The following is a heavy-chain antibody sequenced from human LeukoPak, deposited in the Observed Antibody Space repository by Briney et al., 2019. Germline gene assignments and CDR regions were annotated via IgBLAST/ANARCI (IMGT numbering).Heavy chain of an antibody. D-gene: IGHD2-2*01. J-gene: IGHJ4*02. CDR2: IYYSGST. V-gene: IGHV4-59*12. CDR1: GGSISSYY. CDR3: TRGAQSDCSSTSCPAHFDY. Sequence: SETLSLTRTVSGGSISSYYWSWIRQPPGKGLEWIGYIYYSGSTNYNPSLKSRVTISVDTSKNQFSLKLSSVTAADTAVYYCTRGAQSDCSSTSCPAHFDYWGQGTLVTVSS.